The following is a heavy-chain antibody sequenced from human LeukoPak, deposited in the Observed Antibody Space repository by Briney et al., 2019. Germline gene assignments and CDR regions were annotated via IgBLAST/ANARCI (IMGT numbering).Heavy chain of an antibody. Sequence: PGGSLRLSCVASGFTFSSYWMYWVRQAPAKGLVWVSRINTEGKTTHYADSVKGRFIISRDNAKNTLYLEMNSLRAEDTAVYYCARDPGSYAHDWYFDLRGRGTLVTVSS. V-gene: IGHV3-74*01. J-gene: IGHJ2*01. D-gene: IGHD1-26*01. CDR2: INTEGKTT. CDR1: GFTFSSYW. CDR3: ARDPGSYAHDWYFDL.